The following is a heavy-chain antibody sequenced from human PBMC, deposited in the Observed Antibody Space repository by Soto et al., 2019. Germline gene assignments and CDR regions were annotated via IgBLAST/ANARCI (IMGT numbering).Heavy chain of an antibody. CDR2: TIPIFTTA. J-gene: IGHJ4*02. CDR3: ARVDSSLVRLVGQFYFDH. D-gene: IGHD3-10*01. CDR1: GGTFNGYS. Sequence: QVQLVQSGAEVKEPGSSVKVSCKASGGTFNGYSISGVRQAPGQGLEWVGGTIPIFTTANYAQKFQGRLTMTADESTSTAYMELSGLRSDDTAIYSCARVDSSLVRLVGQFYFDHWGQGTLVTVSS. V-gene: IGHV1-69*01.